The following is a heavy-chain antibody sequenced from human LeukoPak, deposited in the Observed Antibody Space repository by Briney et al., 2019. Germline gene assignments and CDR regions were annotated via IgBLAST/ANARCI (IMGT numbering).Heavy chain of an antibody. CDR2: INPSGGSA. CDR1: GYTFTSCY. Sequence: ASVKVSCKASGYTFTSCYMHWVRQAPGQGLEWMGIINPSGGSASYAQKFQGRVTMTRDTSTSTVYMELSSLRSEDTAVYYCARDQSLVAYSSTWFDYWGQGTPVTVSS. CDR3: ARDQSLVAYSSTWFDY. V-gene: IGHV1-46*01. D-gene: IGHD6-13*01. J-gene: IGHJ4*02.